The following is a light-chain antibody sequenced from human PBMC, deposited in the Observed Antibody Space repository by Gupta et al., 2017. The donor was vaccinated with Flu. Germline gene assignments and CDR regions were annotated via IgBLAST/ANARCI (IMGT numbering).Light chain of an antibody. J-gene: IGKJ1*01. CDR1: QSVYSS. CDR3: QQYNIWPLWT. Sequence: ATLSVSPGERATLSCRASQSVYSSLAWYQQKPGQPPRLLIYGASTRATGIPARFSGSGSGTEFTLTISSLQSEDFAVYYCQQYNIWPLWTFGQGTKVEIK. V-gene: IGKV3-15*01. CDR2: GAS.